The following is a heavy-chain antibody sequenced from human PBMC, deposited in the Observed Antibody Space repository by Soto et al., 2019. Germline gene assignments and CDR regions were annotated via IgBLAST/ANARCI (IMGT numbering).Heavy chain of an antibody. Sequence: SETLSLTCTVSGGSISSGGYYWSWIRQHPGKGLEWIGYIYYSGSTYYNPSLKSRVTISVDTSKNQFSLKLSSVTAADTAVYYCARDFSGGYDFYYGMDVWGQGTTVTVSS. CDR2: IYYSGST. D-gene: IGHD5-12*01. CDR3: ARDFSGGYDFYYGMDV. CDR1: GGSISSGGYY. V-gene: IGHV4-31*03. J-gene: IGHJ6*02.